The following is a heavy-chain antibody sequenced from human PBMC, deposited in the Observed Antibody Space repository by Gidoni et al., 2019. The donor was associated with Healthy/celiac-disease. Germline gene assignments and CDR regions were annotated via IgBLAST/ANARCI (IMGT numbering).Heavy chain of an antibody. Sequence: QVQLVESGGGVVQPGRSLRLSCAASGFPFSSYVIHWVRQAPGKGLEWVAVIWYDGSNKYYADSVKGRFTISRDNSKNTLYLQMNSLRAEDTAVYYCARDRMLGAAPGYYYYYGMDVWGQGTTVTVSS. CDR2: IWYDGSNK. J-gene: IGHJ6*02. CDR3: ARDRMLGAAPGYYYYYGMDV. V-gene: IGHV3-33*01. CDR1: GFPFSSYV. D-gene: IGHD6-13*01.